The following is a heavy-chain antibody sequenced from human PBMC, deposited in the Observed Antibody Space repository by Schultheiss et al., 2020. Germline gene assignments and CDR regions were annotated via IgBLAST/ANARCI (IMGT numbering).Heavy chain of an antibody. CDR2: IYYSGST. CDR1: GGSISSGGYY. V-gene: IGHV4-31*03. D-gene: IGHD2-2*01. CDR3: ARRCISCYRNYYYGMDV. Sequence: SATLSLTCTVSGGSISSGGYYWSWIRQHPGKGLEWIGYIYYSGSTYYNPSLKSRVTISVDKSKNQFSLKLSSVTAADTAVYYSARRCISCYRNYYYGMDVWGKGTTVNVAS. J-gene: IGHJ6*04.